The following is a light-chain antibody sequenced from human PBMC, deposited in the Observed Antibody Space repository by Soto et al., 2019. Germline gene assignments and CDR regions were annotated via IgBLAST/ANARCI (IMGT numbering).Light chain of an antibody. J-gene: IGKJ1*01. CDR3: QQSYSTPRT. Sequence: DIQMTQSPSSLSASVGDRVTITCRASQSISSYLNWDQQKPGKAPKLLIYAASSSQSGVPSRFSGSGSGTDFTLTISSLQPEDFATYYCQQSYSTPRTFGQGTKVEIK. CDR2: AAS. V-gene: IGKV1-39*01. CDR1: QSISSY.